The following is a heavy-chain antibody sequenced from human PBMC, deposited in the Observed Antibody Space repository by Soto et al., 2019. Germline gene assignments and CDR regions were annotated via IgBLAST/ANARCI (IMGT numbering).Heavy chain of an antibody. J-gene: IGHJ5*02. Sequence: PGGSLRLSCAASGFTFSSYAMHWVRQAPGKGLEWVAVISYDGSNKYYADSVKGRFTISRDNSKNTLYLQMNSLRAEDTAVYYCARDRHYYDSSGPPPGSWGQGTLVTVSS. CDR2: ISYDGSNK. CDR3: ARDRHYYDSSGPPPGS. D-gene: IGHD3-22*01. V-gene: IGHV3-30-3*01. CDR1: GFTFSSYA.